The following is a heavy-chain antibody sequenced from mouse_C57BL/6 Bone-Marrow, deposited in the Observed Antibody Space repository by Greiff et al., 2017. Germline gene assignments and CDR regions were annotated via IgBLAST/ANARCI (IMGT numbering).Heavy chain of an antibody. CDR3: ARWGYYDYDGYAMDY. V-gene: IGHV5-6*01. CDR2: ISSGGSYT. Sequence: EVHLVESGGDLVKPGGSLKLSCAASGFTFSSYGMSWVRQTPDKRLEWVATISSGGSYTYYPDSVKGRFTISRDHAKNTLYLQMSSLKSEDTAMYYCARWGYYDYDGYAMDYWGQGTSVTVSS. J-gene: IGHJ4*01. CDR1: GFTFSSYG. D-gene: IGHD2-4*01.